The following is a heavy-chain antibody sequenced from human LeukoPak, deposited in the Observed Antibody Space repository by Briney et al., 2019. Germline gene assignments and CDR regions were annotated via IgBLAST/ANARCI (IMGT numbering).Heavy chain of an antibody. Sequence: SETLSLTCAVSGYSISSGDYWGWIRQPPGKGPEWIGSIYHSGSTYYNPSLKSRVTISVDRSKNQFSLKLSSVTAADTAVYYCARGGYYYYYMDVWGKGTTVTVSS. CDR3: ARGGYYYYYMDV. CDR1: GYSISSGDY. CDR2: IYHSGST. D-gene: IGHD3-16*01. V-gene: IGHV4-38-2*01. J-gene: IGHJ6*03.